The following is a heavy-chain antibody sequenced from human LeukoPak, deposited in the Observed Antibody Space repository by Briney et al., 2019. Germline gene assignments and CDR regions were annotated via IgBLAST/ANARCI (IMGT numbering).Heavy chain of an antibody. CDR2: ISSSSSTI. Sequence: GGSLRLSCAASGFTFSSYSMNWVRQAPGKGLGWVSYISSSSSTIYYADSVKGRFTISRDNSKNTLYLQVNSLRAEDTAVYYCAKTQWLAFLYFDYWGQGTLVTVSS. J-gene: IGHJ4*02. V-gene: IGHV3-48*01. D-gene: IGHD6-19*01. CDR3: AKTQWLAFLYFDY. CDR1: GFTFSSYS.